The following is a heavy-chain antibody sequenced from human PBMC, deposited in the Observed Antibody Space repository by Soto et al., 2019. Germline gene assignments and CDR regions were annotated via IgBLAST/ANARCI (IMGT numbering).Heavy chain of an antibody. J-gene: IGHJ4*02. CDR1: GGSISSYY. Sequence: SETLSLTCTVSGGSISSYYWSWIRQPPGKGLEWIGYISYSGSTNYNPSLKSRVTISEDTSKNQFSLKLSSVTAADTAVYYCAAGGYYGSGSFLFDYWGQGTLVTVSS. D-gene: IGHD3-10*01. V-gene: IGHV4-59*01. CDR3: AAGGYYGSGSFLFDY. CDR2: ISYSGST.